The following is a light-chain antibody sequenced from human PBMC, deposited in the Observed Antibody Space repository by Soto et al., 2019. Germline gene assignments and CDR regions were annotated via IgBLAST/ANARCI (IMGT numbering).Light chain of an antibody. CDR2: STN. CDR3: LLYYGGARV. Sequence: QTVVTQEPSLTVSPGGTVTLTCASSTGAVTSGYYPNWFQQKPGQAPRSLIYSTNNKQSWTPARFSGSLLGGKAALTLSGVQPEDEAEYYCLLYYGGARVFGGGTKLTV. CDR1: TGAVTSGYY. J-gene: IGLJ2*01. V-gene: IGLV7-43*01.